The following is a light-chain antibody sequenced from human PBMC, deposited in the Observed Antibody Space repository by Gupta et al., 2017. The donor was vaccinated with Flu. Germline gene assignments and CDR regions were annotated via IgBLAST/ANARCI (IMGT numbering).Light chain of an antibody. J-gene: IGKJ3*01. CDR3: QQRRNWLFT. Sequence: EMVLTHSPVTLSLSPGERATLYCRASQSVSGYLAWYQQKPGQAPRLLIYDAFNRATGIPARFSGSGSGTDFTLTISSLEPEDFAVYYCQQRRNWLFTFGPGTKVDIK. V-gene: IGKV3-11*01. CDR2: DAF. CDR1: QSVSGY.